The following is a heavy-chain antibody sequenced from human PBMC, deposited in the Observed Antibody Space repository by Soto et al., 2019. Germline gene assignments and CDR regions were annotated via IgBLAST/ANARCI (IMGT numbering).Heavy chain of an antibody. CDR2: ISGSGGST. D-gene: IGHD3-22*01. J-gene: IGHJ4*02. CDR1: GFTFSSYT. Sequence: GGSLRLSCAASGFTFSSYTMSWVRQAPGKGLEWVSAISGSGGSTYYADSVKGRFTISRDNSKNTLYLQMNSLRAEDTAVYYCAKYNYYGSSGYYPTALEFDYWGQGTLVTVSS. CDR3: AKYNYYGSSGYYPTALEFDY. V-gene: IGHV3-23*01.